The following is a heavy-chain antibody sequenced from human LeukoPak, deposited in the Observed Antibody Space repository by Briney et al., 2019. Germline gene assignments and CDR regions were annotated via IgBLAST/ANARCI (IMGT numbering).Heavy chain of an antibody. CDR1: GFTFSSYG. CDR3: AKRIKVTTPYFDY. V-gene: IGHV3-23*01. J-gene: IGHJ4*02. Sequence: GGSLRLSCAASGFTFSSYGMSWVRQAPGKGLEWVSAISVSGGSTYYADSVKGRFTISRDSSKNTLYLQMNSPRAEDTAVYYCAKRIKVTTPYFDYWGQGTLVTVSS. D-gene: IGHD4-17*01. CDR2: ISVSGGST.